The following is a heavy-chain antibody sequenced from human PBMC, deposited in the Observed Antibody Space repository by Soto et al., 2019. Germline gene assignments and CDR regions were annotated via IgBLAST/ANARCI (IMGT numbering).Heavy chain of an antibody. Sequence: QVQLQQWGAGLLKPSETLSLTCAVYGGSFSGYYWSWIRQPPGKGLEWIGEINHSGSTNYNPSLKSRVTVAVDTSKNQFSLKLSSVTAADTAVYCCARGKVGSSSDYWGQGTLVTVSS. V-gene: IGHV4-34*01. CDR1: GGSFSGYY. CDR2: INHSGST. J-gene: IGHJ4*02. CDR3: ARGKVGSSSDY. D-gene: IGHD6-13*01.